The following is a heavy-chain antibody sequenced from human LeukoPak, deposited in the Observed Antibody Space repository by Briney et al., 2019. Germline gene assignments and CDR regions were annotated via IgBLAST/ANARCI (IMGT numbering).Heavy chain of an antibody. J-gene: IGHJ3*02. CDR3: ARNRGYGSSDAFDI. Sequence: GASVKVSCKASGYTFTSYGISWVRQAPGQGLEWMGWISPYSGNINYSQKVQGRVSMTTDTSTSSVYMELRSLRSDDTAVYYCARNRGYGSSDAFDIWGQGTMVTVSS. CDR2: ISPYSGNI. V-gene: IGHV1-18*01. CDR1: GYTFTSYG. D-gene: IGHD4-17*01.